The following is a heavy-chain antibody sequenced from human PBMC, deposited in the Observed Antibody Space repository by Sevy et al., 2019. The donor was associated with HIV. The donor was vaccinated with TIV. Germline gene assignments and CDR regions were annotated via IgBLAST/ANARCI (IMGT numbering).Heavy chain of an antibody. Sequence: GGSLRLSCAASGFTFSSYDMHWVRQATGKGLEWVSAIGTAGDTYYPGSVKSRFTISRENAKNSLYLQMNSLRAGDTAVYYCARQYCSSTSCSRAFDYWGQGTLVTVSS. D-gene: IGHD2-2*01. J-gene: IGHJ4*02. CDR2: IGTAGDT. CDR1: GFTFSSYD. CDR3: ARQYCSSTSCSRAFDY. V-gene: IGHV3-13*01.